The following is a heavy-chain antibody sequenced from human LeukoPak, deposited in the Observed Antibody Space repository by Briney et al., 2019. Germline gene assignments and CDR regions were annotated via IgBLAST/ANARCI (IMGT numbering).Heavy chain of an antibody. CDR1: VYTFTTYN. J-gene: IGHJ5*02. D-gene: IGHD2-15*01. V-gene: IGHV1-8*01. CDR2: INPNRGNT. CDR3: ARGRGSGHKENWFDP. Sequence: AAVRVSRKASVYTFTTYNINWVRHATAQGLEWRGWINPNRGNTGYTQKCQGRVTMTRNTSISTVYMELSSLRSEDTAVYYCARGRGSGHKENWFDPWGQGTLVTVSS.